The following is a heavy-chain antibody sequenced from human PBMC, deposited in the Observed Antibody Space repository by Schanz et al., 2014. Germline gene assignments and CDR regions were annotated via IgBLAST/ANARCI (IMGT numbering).Heavy chain of an antibody. V-gene: IGHV3-11*06. CDR2: ISPSSSYI. J-gene: IGHJ6*02. CDR1: GFTFSDYY. Sequence: QVQLVESGGDLVKPGGSLRLSCVASGFTFSDYYMTWIRQAPGKGLEYISSISPSSSYIYYADSVKGRFTISRDNAKNSLYLQMNSLRAEDAAVYYCARVELSVYYYAMDVWGQGTTVTVSS. CDR3: ARVELSVYYYAMDV. D-gene: IGHD2-15*01.